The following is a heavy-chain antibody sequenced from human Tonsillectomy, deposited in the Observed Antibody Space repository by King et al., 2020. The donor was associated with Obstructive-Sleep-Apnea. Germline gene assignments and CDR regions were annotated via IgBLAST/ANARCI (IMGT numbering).Heavy chain of an antibody. Sequence: VQLVESGGGLVKPGGSLRLSCEASGFTFSSYSMNWVRQAPGRGLEWVSSISSGSRYIYYADSVKGRFTISRDIAKNSLYLQLNSLRAEDTAVYYCARDRGHWGQGTLVTVSS. CDR3: ARDRGH. CDR2: ISSGSRYI. J-gene: IGHJ4*02. CDR1: GFTFSSYS. V-gene: IGHV3-21*01.